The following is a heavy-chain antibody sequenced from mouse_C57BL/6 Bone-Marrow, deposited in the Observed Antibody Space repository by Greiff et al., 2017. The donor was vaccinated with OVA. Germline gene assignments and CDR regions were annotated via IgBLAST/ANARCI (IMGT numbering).Heavy chain of an antibody. Sequence: VKLVESGPELARPWASVKISCQAFYTSSRRVHFAIRDTNSWMQWVKQRPGQGLEWIGAIYPGNGDPSSNQKFTDKATLTVAKSSSTAYMQLSSLTSEDTAVYAGARSYLETAQAHYFDYWGQGTTRTVSS. CDR1: YTSSRRVH. J-gene: IGHJ2*01. D-gene: IGHD3-2*02. V-gene: IGHV1-87*01. CDR3: SEDTAVYAGARSYLETAQAHYFDY. CDR2: GQGLEWIG.